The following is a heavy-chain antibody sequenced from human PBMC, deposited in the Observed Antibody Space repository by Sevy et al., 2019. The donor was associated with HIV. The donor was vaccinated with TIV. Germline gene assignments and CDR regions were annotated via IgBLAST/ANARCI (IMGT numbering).Heavy chain of an antibody. J-gene: IGHJ4*02. CDR1: GFTFSSYA. V-gene: IGHV3-23*01. CDR2: ISNSGSHT. Sequence: GGSLRLSCAASGFTFSSYAMSWVRQAPGKGLEWVSSISNSGSHTYYADSVKGRFTISRDNSKNTLYLQVNSLRAEDTAVYYCAKGDSVQLWLLLDYWGQGTLVTVSS. D-gene: IGHD5-18*01. CDR3: AKGDSVQLWLLLDY.